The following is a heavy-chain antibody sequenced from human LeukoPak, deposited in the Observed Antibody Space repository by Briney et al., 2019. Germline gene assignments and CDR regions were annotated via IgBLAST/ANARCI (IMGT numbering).Heavy chain of an antibody. CDR3: ARKALPGNWFDP. V-gene: IGHV4-4*07. J-gene: IGHJ5*02. CDR2: IYASGST. Sequence: PSETLSLTWTVSGDSNSSNYRSWIQQPDGKGLEWIGRIYASGSTNYNPSLKSRVTMSLDTSKNQFSLNLSSVTAADAAVYYCARKALPGNWFDPWGQGTLVTVSS. CDR1: GDSNSSNY.